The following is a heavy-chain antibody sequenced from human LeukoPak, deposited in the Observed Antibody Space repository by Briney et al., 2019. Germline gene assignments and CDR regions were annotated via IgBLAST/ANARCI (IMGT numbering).Heavy chain of an antibody. D-gene: IGHD2-2*01. Sequence: GGSLRLSCAASGFTFSSFSMNWVRQASGKGLEWVSFITGSSSTIYYADSVKGRFTISRDNAKNSLYLQMNSLRAEDTAVYYCASCSSTNCYWGQGTLVTVSS. CDR3: ASCSSTNCY. V-gene: IGHV3-48*01. J-gene: IGHJ4*02. CDR2: ITGSSSTI. CDR1: GFTFSSFS.